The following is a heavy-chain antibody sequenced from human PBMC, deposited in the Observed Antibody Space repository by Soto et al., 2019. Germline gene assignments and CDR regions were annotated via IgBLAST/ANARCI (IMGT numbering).Heavy chain of an antibody. D-gene: IGHD1-26*01. V-gene: IGHV4-34*01. CDR1: GGSFSGYY. J-gene: IGHJ6*02. CDR2: INHSGST. CDR3: ARRISIVGATTYYYYGIDV. Sequence: SETLSLTCAVYGGSFSGYYWSWIRQPPGKGLEWIGEINHSGSTNYNPSLKSRVTISVDTSKNQFSLKLSSVTAADTSVYYCARRISIVGATTYYYYGIDVWGQGTTVTVSS.